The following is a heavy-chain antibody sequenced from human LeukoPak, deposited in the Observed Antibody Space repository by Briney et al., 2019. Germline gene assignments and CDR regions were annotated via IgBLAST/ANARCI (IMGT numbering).Heavy chain of an antibody. CDR3: VRDGSYYDSSGYYYLY. J-gene: IGHJ4*02. CDR1: GGTFITYA. CDR2: ITPMFGTA. D-gene: IGHD3-22*01. V-gene: IGHV1-69*13. Sequence: GASVKVSCKASGGTFITYAISWVRQAPGQGLEWMGGITPMFGTANYAQKFQGRVTITADDSTSTACMELSSLRSEDTAVYYCVRDGSYYDSSGYYYLYWGQGTLVTVSS.